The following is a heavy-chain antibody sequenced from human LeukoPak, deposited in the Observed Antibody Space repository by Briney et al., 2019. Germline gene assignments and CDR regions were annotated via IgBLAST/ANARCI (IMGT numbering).Heavy chain of an antibody. CDR3: AGSLATGIVGATTRDAFDI. CDR1: GFTFSSYT. J-gene: IGHJ3*02. Sequence: GGSLRLSCAASGFTFSSYTMNWVRQAPGKGLEWVSYITSSSSTIYYADSVKGRFTISRDDAKNSLYLQMNSLRAEDTAVYYCAGSLATGIVGATTRDAFDIWGQGTMVTVSS. V-gene: IGHV3-48*01. D-gene: IGHD1-26*01. CDR2: ITSSSSTI.